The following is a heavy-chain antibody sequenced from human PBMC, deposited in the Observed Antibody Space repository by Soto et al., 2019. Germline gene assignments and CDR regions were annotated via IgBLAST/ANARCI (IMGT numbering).Heavy chain of an antibody. Sequence: QVHLVQSGGGLVKPGGSLRLSCVASGFAFGDSSMNWIRQSPGKGLEWLSCIANVGGTIYYADSVRGRFTVSRDNAKYSLFLQMTALRAEDSAMYFCATVAFGYHCHTAYWGRGALVTVSS. J-gene: IGHJ4*02. CDR1: GFAFGDSS. D-gene: IGHD6-25*01. CDR3: ATVAFGYHCHTAY. V-gene: IGHV3-11*01. CDR2: IANVGGTI.